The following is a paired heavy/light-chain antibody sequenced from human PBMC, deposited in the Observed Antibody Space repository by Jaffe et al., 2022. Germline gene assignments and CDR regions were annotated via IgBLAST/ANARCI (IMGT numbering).Heavy chain of an antibody. V-gene: IGHV3-23*01. CDR1: GFTFSSYA. Sequence: EVQLLESGGGLVQPGGSLRLSCAASGFTFSSYALNWVRQAPGKGLEWVSGISASGSDTYYADSVKGRFTISRDNSKNTLYLQMNSLRAEDTAVYHCAKATGLHPMYYDSMDVWGKGTTVTVSS. CDR3: AKATGLHPMYYDSMDV. J-gene: IGHJ6*03. D-gene: IGHD1-1*01. CDR2: ISASGSDT.
Light chain of an antibody. CDR2: ENN. Sequence: QSVLTQPPSVSAAPGQKVTISCSGSNSNIGNNYVSWYQLLPGTVPKLLIYENNKRPSGIPDRFSGSKSGTSATLAITGLQTGDEADYYCGTCDSSLSVVVFGGGTKLTVL. V-gene: IGLV1-51*02. J-gene: IGLJ2*01. CDR3: GTCDSSLSVVV. CDR1: NSNIGNNY.